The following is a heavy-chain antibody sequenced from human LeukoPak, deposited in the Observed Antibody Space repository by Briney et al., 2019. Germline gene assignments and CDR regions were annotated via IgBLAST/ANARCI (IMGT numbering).Heavy chain of an antibody. J-gene: IGHJ4*02. CDR3: ARVRSHDVNFDL. D-gene: IGHD4-17*01. CDR1: GASTSSYF. V-gene: IGHV4-59*01. CDR2: VYSSGDANG. Sequence: SETLSLTCTVSGASTSSYFWSWIRQPPGKGLEWIRRVYSSGDANGNYNPSLRSRMTISVDPSKNQFSLELRSVTAADTAVYYCARVRSHDVNFDLWGPGTLVTVSS.